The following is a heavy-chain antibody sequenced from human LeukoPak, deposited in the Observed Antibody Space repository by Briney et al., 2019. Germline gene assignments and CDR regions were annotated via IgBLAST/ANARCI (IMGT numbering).Heavy chain of an antibody. D-gene: IGHD6-19*01. J-gene: IGHJ4*02. Sequence: PGGSLRFSCAASGFTFSSNVMIWVRQAPGKGLEWVSSIPASGGSTYYADSVKGRLTISRDNSKNSLYLQMNSLRAEDTAVYYCAKESSGGWYFDYWGQGTLVTVSS. CDR1: GFTFSSNV. CDR3: AKESSGGWYFDY. CDR2: IPASGGST. V-gene: IGHV3-23*01.